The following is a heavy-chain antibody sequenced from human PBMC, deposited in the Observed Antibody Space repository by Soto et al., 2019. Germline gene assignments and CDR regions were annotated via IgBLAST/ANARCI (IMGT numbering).Heavy chain of an antibody. V-gene: IGHV1-18*01. J-gene: IGHJ4*02. D-gene: IGHD6-19*01. CDR2: ISGYNGQT. CDR3: ARDETYSAGWDVEH. Sequence: QVQLVQSGGELREPGASVKVSCTTSGYMFHSYGRSWLRQAPGQGLEWMGWISGYNGQTDLAHKFQDRVTVKIGTSTTTVYLEVKSLRSDDTAVSYCARDETYSAGWDVEHWGQGTLVTVPS. CDR1: GYMFHSYG.